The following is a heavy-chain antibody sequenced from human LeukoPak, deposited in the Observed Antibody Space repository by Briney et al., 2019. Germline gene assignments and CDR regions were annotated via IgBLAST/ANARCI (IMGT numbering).Heavy chain of an antibody. CDR1: GFTFSNYG. Sequence: GGSLRLSCAASGFTFSNYGMHWVRQVPGKGLEWVAFIPYDGSNKYYADSLKGRFTISRDNSKNTLYLQMNSLRAEDTAIYYCAKDVCGGDCYPHGGYWGQGTLVTVSS. V-gene: IGHV3-30*02. D-gene: IGHD2-21*01. CDR3: AKDVCGGDCYPHGGY. CDR2: IPYDGSNK. J-gene: IGHJ4*02.